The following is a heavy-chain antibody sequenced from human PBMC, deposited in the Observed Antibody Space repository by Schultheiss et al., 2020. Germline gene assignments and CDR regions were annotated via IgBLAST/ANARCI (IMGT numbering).Heavy chain of an antibody. CDR1: GGSFSGYY. Sequence: SQPLSLTCAVYGGSFSGYYWSWIRQPPGKGLEWIGEINHSGSTYYNPSLKSRVTISVDTSKNQFSLKLSSVTAADTAVYYCARSLRARYSSSPFDYWGQGTLVTGSS. CDR3: ARSLRARYSSSPFDY. CDR2: INHSGST. D-gene: IGHD6-6*01. V-gene: IGHV4-34*01. J-gene: IGHJ4*02.